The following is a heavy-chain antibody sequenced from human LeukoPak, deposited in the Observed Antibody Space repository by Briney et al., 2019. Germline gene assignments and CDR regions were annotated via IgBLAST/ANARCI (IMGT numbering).Heavy chain of an antibody. CDR2: ISGSGGST. CDR1: GFTFSSYG. Sequence: GGSLRLSCAASGFTFSSYGMSWVRQAPGKGLEWVSAISGSGGSTYYADSVKGRFTISRDNSKNTLYLQMNSLRAEDTAVYYCARRRGDYVWYFDLWGRGTLVTVSS. J-gene: IGHJ2*01. CDR3: ARRRGDYVWYFDL. V-gene: IGHV3-23*01. D-gene: IGHD4-17*01.